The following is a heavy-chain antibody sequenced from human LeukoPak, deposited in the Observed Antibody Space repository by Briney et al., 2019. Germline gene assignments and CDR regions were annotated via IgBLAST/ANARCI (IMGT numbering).Heavy chain of an antibody. V-gene: IGHV4-39*01. CDR2: IYYSGST. Sequence: SETLCLSCTVSGGSISSSSYYWGWIRQPPGKGLEWIGSIYYSGSTYYNPSLKSRVTISVYTSKNQFSLKLSSVTAADTAVYYCARHPVYGSGLPGAYYYYDYMDFWGKGTMVTVSS. D-gene: IGHD3-10*01. CDR1: GGSISSSSYY. CDR3: ARHPVYGSGLPGAYYYYDYMDF. J-gene: IGHJ6*03.